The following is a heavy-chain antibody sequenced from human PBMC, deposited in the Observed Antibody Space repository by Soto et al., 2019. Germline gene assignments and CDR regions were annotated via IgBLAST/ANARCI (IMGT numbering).Heavy chain of an antibody. D-gene: IGHD3-10*01. CDR3: ARERITMQFDP. Sequence: SETLSLTCAVYGGSFSGYYWSWIRQPPGKGLEWIGEINHSGSTNYNPSLKSRVTISVDTSKNQFSLKLSSVTAADTAVYYCARERITMQFDPWGQGTLVTVSS. CDR2: INHSGST. CDR1: GGSFSGYY. V-gene: IGHV4-34*01. J-gene: IGHJ5*02.